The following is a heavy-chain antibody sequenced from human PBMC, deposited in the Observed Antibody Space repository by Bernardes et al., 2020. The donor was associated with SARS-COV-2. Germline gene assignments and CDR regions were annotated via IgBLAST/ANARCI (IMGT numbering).Heavy chain of an antibody. Sequence: ASVKASCKASGYTFTDYFIHWVRQAPGQRLEWMGWINPNTGGTNDVQKFQGRVTMTRDTSITTAYMELSWLGSDDTAIYYCARTRTTISTTGIPVDYWGQGTLVTVSS. CDR3: ARTRTTISTTGIPVDY. CDR1: GYTFTDYF. D-gene: IGHD2-21*02. CDR2: INPNTGGT. J-gene: IGHJ4*02. V-gene: IGHV1-2*02.